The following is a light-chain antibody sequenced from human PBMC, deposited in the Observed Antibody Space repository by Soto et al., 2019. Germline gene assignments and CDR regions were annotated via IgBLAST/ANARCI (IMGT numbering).Light chain of an antibody. Sequence: DIQMTQSPSSLSASVGDRVTITCQASQAIRNYLNWYQQRPGTAPKLLIYGGSTLETGVPSRFSGRGSAADFTLTISSLQPEDIATYYCQQYDTLPPTFGGGTKVEIK. CDR3: QQYDTLPPT. CDR1: QAIRNY. V-gene: IGKV1-33*01. J-gene: IGKJ4*01. CDR2: GGS.